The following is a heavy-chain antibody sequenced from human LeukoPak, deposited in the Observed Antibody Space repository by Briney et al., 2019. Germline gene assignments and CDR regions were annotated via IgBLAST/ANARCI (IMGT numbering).Heavy chain of an antibody. CDR3: ASTYSSSYHYYYYGMDV. CDR2: INPNSGGT. V-gene: IGHV1-2*02. J-gene: IGHJ6*02. D-gene: IGHD6-6*01. Sequence: GASVKVSCKASGYTFTGYYMHWVRQAPGQGLEWMGWINPNSGGTNYAQNFQGRVTMTRDTSISTAYMELSRLRSDDTAVYYCASTYSSSYHYYYYGMDVWGQGTTVTVSS. CDR1: GYTFTGYY.